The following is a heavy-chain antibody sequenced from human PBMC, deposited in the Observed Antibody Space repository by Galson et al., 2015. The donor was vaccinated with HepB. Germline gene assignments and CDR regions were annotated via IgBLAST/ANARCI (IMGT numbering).Heavy chain of an antibody. CDR3: AKDITVAGTYYYYGMDV. D-gene: IGHD6-19*01. Sequence: SLRLSCAASGFTFDDYTMHWVRQAPGKGLEWVSLISWDGGSTYYADSVKGRFTISRDNSKNSLYLQMNSLRTEDTALYYCAKDITVAGTYYYYGMDVWGQGTTVTVSS. J-gene: IGHJ6*02. CDR1: GFTFDDYT. V-gene: IGHV3-43*01. CDR2: ISWDGGST.